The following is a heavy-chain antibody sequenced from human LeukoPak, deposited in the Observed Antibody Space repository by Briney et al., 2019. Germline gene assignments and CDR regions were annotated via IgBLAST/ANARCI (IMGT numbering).Heavy chain of an antibody. Sequence: PGGSLRLSCAASGFTVSSNYMSWVRQAPGKGLEWVSYISSSGSTIYYADSVKGRFTISRDNAKNSLYLQMNSLRAEDTAVYYCARDPLVCGGDCPVDYWGQGTLVTVSS. J-gene: IGHJ4*02. V-gene: IGHV3-11*04. CDR3: ARDPLVCGGDCPVDY. D-gene: IGHD2-21*02. CDR1: GFTVSSNY. CDR2: ISSSGSTI.